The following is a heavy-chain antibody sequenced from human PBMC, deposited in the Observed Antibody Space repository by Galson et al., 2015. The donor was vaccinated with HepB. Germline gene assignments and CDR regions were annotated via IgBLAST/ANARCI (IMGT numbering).Heavy chain of an antibody. D-gene: IGHD6-13*01. V-gene: IGHV3-30*04. CDR3: ARGVAGSGWYSRLFFFDY. J-gene: IGHJ4*02. CDR1: GFSFSTYA. Sequence: SLRLSCAASGFSFSTYAMHWVRQAPGKGLEWVAVTSYDGRNKHYADSVKGRFTLSRENSKHTLYLEMNSLRPEDTAVDYCARGVAGSGWYSRLFFFDYWGQGTLVTVSS. CDR2: TSYDGRNK.